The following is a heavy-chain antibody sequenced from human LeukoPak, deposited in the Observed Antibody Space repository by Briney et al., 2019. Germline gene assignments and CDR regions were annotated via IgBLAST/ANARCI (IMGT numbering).Heavy chain of an antibody. CDR2: IYTSGST. CDR3: ARVDRSSGGYYYYMDV. Sequence: SETLSLTCTVSGGSISSYYWSWIRQPPGKGPEWIGYIYTSGSTNYNPSLKSRVTISVDTSKNQFSLKLSSVTAADTAVYYCARVDRSSGGYYYYMDVWGKGTTVTVSS. CDR1: GGSISSYY. D-gene: IGHD6-6*01. J-gene: IGHJ6*03. V-gene: IGHV4-4*09.